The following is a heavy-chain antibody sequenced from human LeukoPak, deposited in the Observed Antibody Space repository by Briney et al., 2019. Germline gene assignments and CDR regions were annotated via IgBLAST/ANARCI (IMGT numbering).Heavy chain of an antibody. CDR1: GFTFSSYG. V-gene: IGHV3-30*18. D-gene: IGHD2-15*01. J-gene: IGHJ5*02. CDR2: ISYDGSNK. CDR3: AKGLHTSSWYGNWFDP. Sequence: PGGSLRLSCAASGFTFSSYGMHWVRQAPGKGLEWVAVISYDGSNKYYADSVKGRFTISRDNSKNTLYLRMNNLTPEDTAVYYCAKGLHTSSWYGNWFDPWGQGTLVTVSS.